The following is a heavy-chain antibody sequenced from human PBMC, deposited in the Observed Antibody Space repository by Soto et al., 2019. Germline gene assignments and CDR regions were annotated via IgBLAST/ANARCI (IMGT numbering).Heavy chain of an antibody. CDR1: GFTFSSYA. J-gene: IGHJ6*01. D-gene: IGHD2-2*01. Sequence: QVQLVESGGGVVQPGRSLRLSCAASGFTFSSYAMHWVRQAPGKGLEWVAVISYDGSNKYYADSVKGRFTISRDNSKNTLYLQMNSLRAEDTAVYYCAREPRPDYYYGMDVW. CDR3: AREPRPDYYYGMDV. V-gene: IGHV3-30-3*01. CDR2: ISYDGSNK.